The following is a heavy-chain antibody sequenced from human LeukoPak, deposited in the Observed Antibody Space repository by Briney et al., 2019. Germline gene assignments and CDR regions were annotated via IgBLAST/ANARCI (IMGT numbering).Heavy chain of an antibody. CDR1: GGSISSSSYY. Sequence: PSETLSLTCTVSGGSISSSSYYWGWIRQPPGKGLEWIGSIYYSGSTYYNPSLKSRVTISVDTSKNQFSLKLTSVTAADTAVYYCASSIAARVYWGPGTLVTVSS. V-gene: IGHV4-39*07. CDR2: IYYSGST. J-gene: IGHJ4*02. CDR3: ASSIAARVY. D-gene: IGHD6-6*01.